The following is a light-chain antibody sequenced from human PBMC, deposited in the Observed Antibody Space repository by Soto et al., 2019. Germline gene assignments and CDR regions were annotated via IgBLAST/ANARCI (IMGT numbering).Light chain of an antibody. Sequence: QSVVSQPPSASGTXXXRVXXXXSGSSSNIGRNYVYWYQQFPGTAPKLLIFKNDQRPSGVPDRFSGSKSGTSASLAISGLRSEDEADYYCATWDASLSGGVFGGGTKLTVL. CDR1: SSNIGRNY. CDR3: ATWDASLSGGV. V-gene: IGLV1-47*01. J-gene: IGLJ3*02. CDR2: KND.